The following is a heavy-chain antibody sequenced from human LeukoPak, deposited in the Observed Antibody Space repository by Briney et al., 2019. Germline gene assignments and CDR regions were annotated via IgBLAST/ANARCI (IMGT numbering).Heavy chain of an antibody. J-gene: IGHJ4*02. CDR3: ARIGYSSSCFDY. V-gene: IGHV3-48*04. D-gene: IGHD6-13*01. CDR1: GFTFRTYG. CDR2: INSDSDTV. Sequence: GGSLRLSCAASGFTFRTYGMNWVRQAPGKGLEWISYINSDSDTVYYSNSVEGRFTISRDNAKNSVYLQMNSLRAEDTAVYYCARIGYSSSCFDYWGQGTVVTVSS.